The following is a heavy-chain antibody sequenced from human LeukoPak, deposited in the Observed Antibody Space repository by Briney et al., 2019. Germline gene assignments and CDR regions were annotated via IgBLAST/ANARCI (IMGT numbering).Heavy chain of an antibody. CDR1: GGSISSYY. D-gene: IGHD1-7*01. V-gene: IGHV4-59*01. J-gene: IGHJ4*02. CDR3: ARGVTGTRPGAFDY. Sequence: SETLSLTCTVSGGSISSYYWSWIRQPPGKGLEWIGYIYYSGSTNYNPSLKSRFTISVDTSKNQFSLKLSSVTAADTAVYYCARGVTGTRPGAFDYWGQGTLVTVSS. CDR2: IYYSGST.